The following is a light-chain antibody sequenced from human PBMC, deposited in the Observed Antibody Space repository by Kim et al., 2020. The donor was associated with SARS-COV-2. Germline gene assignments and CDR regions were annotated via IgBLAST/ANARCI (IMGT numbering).Light chain of an antibody. CDR2: EVT. CDR3: SSYAGSNNLV. Sequence: GQSAPISCTGTSRDVGGYNYVSWYQQHPGKAPKLMIYEVTKRPSGVPDRFSGSKSGNTASLTVSGLQAEDEADYYCSSYAGSNNLVFGGGTQLTVL. CDR1: SRDVGGYNY. V-gene: IGLV2-8*01. J-gene: IGLJ2*01.